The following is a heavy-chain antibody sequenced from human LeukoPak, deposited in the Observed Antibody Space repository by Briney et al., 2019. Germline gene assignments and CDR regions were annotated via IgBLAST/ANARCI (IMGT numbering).Heavy chain of an antibody. CDR3: ARIEDVTRGYNHAYYFDY. D-gene: IGHD5-18*01. CDR2: IFHNGNT. J-gene: IGHJ4*02. CDR1: GYSTSSDYY. V-gene: IGHV4-38-2*02. Sequence: SETLSLTCTVSGYSTSSDYYWGWIRQPPGKGLEWIGNIFHNGNTYYNPSLKSRVTMSIDTSKKQFSLKLRTATAADTAVYYCARIEDVTRGYNHAYYFDYWGQGTLVTVSS.